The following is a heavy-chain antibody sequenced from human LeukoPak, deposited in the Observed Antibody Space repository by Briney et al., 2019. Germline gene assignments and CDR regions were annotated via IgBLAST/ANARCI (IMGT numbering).Heavy chain of an antibody. Sequence: GESLKISCKGSGYSFTSYWIGWVRQMPGKGLEWMGIIYPGDSDTRYSPSLQGQVTISADKSISTAYLQWSSLKASDTAVYYCARRIAVAGHLRGPLDYWGQGTLVTVSS. CDR1: GYSFTSYW. D-gene: IGHD6-19*01. CDR3: ARRIAVAGHLRGPLDY. CDR2: IYPGDSDT. J-gene: IGHJ4*02. V-gene: IGHV5-51*01.